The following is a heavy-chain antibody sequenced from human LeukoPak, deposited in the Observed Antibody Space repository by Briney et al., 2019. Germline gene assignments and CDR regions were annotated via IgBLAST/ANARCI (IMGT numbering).Heavy chain of an antibody. CDR3: ARGSIRGSGFDY. J-gene: IGHJ4*02. Sequence: PSETLSLTCTVSGGSISSYYWSWIRQPPGKGLEWIRYIYYSGSTNYNPSLKSRVTISVDTSKNQFSLKLSSVTAADTAVYYCARGSIRGSGFDYWGQGTLVTVSS. CDR2: IYYSGST. V-gene: IGHV4-59*01. CDR1: GGSISSYY. D-gene: IGHD6-6*01.